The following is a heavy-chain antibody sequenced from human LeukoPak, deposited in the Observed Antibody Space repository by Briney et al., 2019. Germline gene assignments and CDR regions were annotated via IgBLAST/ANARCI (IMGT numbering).Heavy chain of an antibody. V-gene: IGHV3-23*01. CDR2: ISGSGGST. J-gene: IGHJ4*02. D-gene: IGHD2-8*01. CDR3: AKDRDKYCTDGICYTKVVDY. CDR1: GFTYSSYA. Sequence: GGSLRLSCAASGFTYSSYAMSWVRQAPGKGLEWVSAISGSGGSTYYADSVRGRFTISRDNSKNTLYLQMNSLRAEDTAVYYCAKDRDKYCTDGICYTKVVDYWGQGTLVTVSS.